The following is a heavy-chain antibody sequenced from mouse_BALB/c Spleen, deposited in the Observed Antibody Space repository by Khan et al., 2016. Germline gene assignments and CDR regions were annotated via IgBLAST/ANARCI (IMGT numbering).Heavy chain of an antibody. CDR3: ARWGNYGS. CDR2: INPYNDGT. CDR1: GYRFTSYV. J-gene: IGHJ2*01. D-gene: IGHD1-2*01. V-gene: IGHV1S136*01. Sequence: VQLKQSGPELVKPGTSVKMSCKASGYRFTSYVMHWVKQKPGQGLEWIGYINPYNDGTKYNEKFKDKATLTSDKSSSTAYMELSSLTSEDSAGYFRARWGNYGSWGQGTTLTVSS.